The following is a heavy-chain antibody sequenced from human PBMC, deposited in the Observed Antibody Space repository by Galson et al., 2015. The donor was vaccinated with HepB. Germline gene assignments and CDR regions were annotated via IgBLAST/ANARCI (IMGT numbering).Heavy chain of an antibody. CDR1: GFTFSSYA. J-gene: IGHJ5*02. CDR3: AKGYYYDSSGDNWFDP. Sequence: SLRLSCAASGFTFSSYAMSWVRQAPGKGLEWVSAISGSGGSTYYADSVKGRFTISRDNSKSTLYLQMNSLRAEDTAVYYCAKGYYYDSSGDNWFDPWGQGTLVTVSS. CDR2: ISGSGGST. D-gene: IGHD3-22*01. V-gene: IGHV3-23*01.